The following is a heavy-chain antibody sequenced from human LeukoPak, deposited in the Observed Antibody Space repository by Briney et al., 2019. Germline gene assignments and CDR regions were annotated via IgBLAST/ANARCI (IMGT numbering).Heavy chain of an antibody. CDR1: GLTVGGSY. CDR2: ISYDGSNK. Sequence: GGSLRLSCAASGLTVGGSYMNWVRQAPGKGLEWVAVISYDGSNKYYADSVKGRFTISRDNSKNTLYLQMNSLRAEDTAVYYCARGTYGDPPSYWGQGTLVTVSS. V-gene: IGHV3-30-3*01. D-gene: IGHD4-17*01. CDR3: ARGTYGDPPSY. J-gene: IGHJ4*02.